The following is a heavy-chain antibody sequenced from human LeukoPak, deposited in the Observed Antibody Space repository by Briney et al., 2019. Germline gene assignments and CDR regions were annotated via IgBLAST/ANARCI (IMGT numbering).Heavy chain of an antibody. D-gene: IGHD2-15*01. V-gene: IGHV4-4*07. CDR1: GGSISSYY. Sequence: SETLSLTCTVSGGSISSYYWSWIRQPAGKGLEWIGRIYTSGSTNYNPSLKSRVTMSVDTSKNQFSLKLSSVTAADTAAYYCARDRTYCSGGSCYMGQIDYWGQGTLVTVSS. J-gene: IGHJ4*02. CDR3: ARDRTYCSGGSCYMGQIDY. CDR2: IYTSGST.